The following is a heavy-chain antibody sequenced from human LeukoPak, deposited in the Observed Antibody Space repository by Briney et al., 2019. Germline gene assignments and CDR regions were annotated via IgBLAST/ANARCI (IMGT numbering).Heavy chain of an antibody. D-gene: IGHD3-22*01. Sequence: SATLSLTCAVYGGSFSGYYWSWIRQPPGKGLEWIGEINHSGSTNYNPSLKSRVTISVDTSKNQFSLKLSSVTAADTALYYCASGRPPYDYYDSSGYYYPLYYFDYWGQGTLVTVSS. V-gene: IGHV4-34*01. J-gene: IGHJ4*02. CDR1: GGSFSGYY. CDR2: INHSGST. CDR3: ASGRPPYDYYDSSGYYYPLYYFDY.